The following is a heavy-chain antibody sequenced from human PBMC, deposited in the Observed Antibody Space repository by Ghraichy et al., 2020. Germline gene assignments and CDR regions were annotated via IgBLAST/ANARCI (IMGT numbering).Heavy chain of an antibody. Sequence: SVKVSCKASGGTFSSYAISWVRQAPGQGLEWMGGIIPIFGTANYAQKFQGRVTITADESTSTAYMELSSLRSEDTAVYYCATHHDYGAPFDYWGQGTLVTVSS. J-gene: IGHJ4*02. CDR2: IIPIFGTA. V-gene: IGHV1-69*13. D-gene: IGHD4-17*01. CDR1: GGTFSSYA. CDR3: ATHHDYGAPFDY.